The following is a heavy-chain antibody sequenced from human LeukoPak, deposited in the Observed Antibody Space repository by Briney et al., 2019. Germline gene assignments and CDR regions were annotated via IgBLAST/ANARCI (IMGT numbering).Heavy chain of an antibody. CDR2: ISWDGGST. CDR3: AKDGRGYDSLRNYYMDV. D-gene: IGHD3-22*01. V-gene: IGHV3-43*01. CDR1: GFTFDDYT. Sequence: PGGSLRLSCAASGFTFDDYTMHWVRQAPGKGLEWVSLISWDGGSTYYADSVKGRFTISRDNSKNSLYLQMNSLRTEDTALYYCAKDGRGYDSLRNYYMDVWGKGTTVTVSS. J-gene: IGHJ6*03.